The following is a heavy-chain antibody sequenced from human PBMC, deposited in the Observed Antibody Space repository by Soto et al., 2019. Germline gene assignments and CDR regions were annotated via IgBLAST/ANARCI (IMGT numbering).Heavy chain of an antibody. J-gene: IGHJ5*02. V-gene: IGHV1-2*02. CDR3: ASYKRGSSWYENWFDP. Sequence: GXSLKVSCKASAYTFTGYYMHWVRHAPGQGLEWMGWINPNSGGTNYAQKFQGRVTMTRDTSISTAYMELSRLRSDDTAVYYCASYKRGSSWYENWFDPWGQGTLVTVSS. CDR1: AYTFTGYY. D-gene: IGHD6-13*01. CDR2: INPNSGGT.